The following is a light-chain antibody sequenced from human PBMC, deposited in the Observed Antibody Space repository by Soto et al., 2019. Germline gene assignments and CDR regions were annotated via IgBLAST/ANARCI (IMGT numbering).Light chain of an antibody. J-gene: IGKJ5*01. CDR1: QSVSSN. CDR2: GAS. CDR3: QQLNSYPFT. Sequence: EIVLTQSPGTLSLSPGERATLSCRASQSVSSNLAWYQQKPGQAPRLLIYGASTRATGIPARFSGSGSGTEFTLTISSLQSEDFAIYYCQQLNSYPFTFGQGTRLEIK. V-gene: IGKV3-15*01.